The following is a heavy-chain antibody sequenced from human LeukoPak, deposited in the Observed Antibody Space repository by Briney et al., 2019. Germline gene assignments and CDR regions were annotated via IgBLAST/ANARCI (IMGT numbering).Heavy chain of an antibody. Sequence: PSETLSLTCAVYGGSFSDYYWSWIRQPPGKGLEWIGEIIHSGSTNYNPSLKSRVTISVDTSKNQFSLKLSSVTAADTAVYYCARRSFGGSRDYCVGMDVWGQGTLVTVSS. J-gene: IGHJ6*02. CDR3: ARRSFGGSRDYCVGMDV. V-gene: IGHV4-34*12. CDR1: GGSFSDYY. CDR2: IIHSGST. D-gene: IGHD2-15*01.